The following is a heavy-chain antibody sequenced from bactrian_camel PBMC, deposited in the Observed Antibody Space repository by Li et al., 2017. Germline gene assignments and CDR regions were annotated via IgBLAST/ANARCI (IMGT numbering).Heavy chain of an antibody. D-gene: IGHD3*01. CDR3: NTRAGFGCESY. J-gene: IGHJ4*01. CDR2: INSGGGSP. Sequence: VQLVESGGGSVQAGGSLRLSCTASGRTVSNMGIGWFRQAPGKGLEWVSSINSGGGSPYYADSVKGRFTVSRDNAKNTLYLQMNSLKPEDTAMYYCNTRAGFGCESYWGQGTQVTVS. CDR1: GRTVSNMG. V-gene: IGHV3S40*01.